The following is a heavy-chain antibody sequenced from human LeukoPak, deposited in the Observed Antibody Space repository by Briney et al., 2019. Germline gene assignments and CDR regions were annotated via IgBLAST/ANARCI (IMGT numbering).Heavy chain of an antibody. CDR1: GFTFSSYG. Sequence: GETLRLSCAASGFTFSSYGLSWVRQTPGKGLEWVSTISGSGGSTYYADSVKGRFTISRDNSKNTLYLQMNSLRAEDTAVYYCAKGGYQLLWWGQGTLVTVSS. V-gene: IGHV3-23*01. CDR3: AKGGYQLLW. CDR2: ISGSGGST. D-gene: IGHD2-2*01. J-gene: IGHJ4*02.